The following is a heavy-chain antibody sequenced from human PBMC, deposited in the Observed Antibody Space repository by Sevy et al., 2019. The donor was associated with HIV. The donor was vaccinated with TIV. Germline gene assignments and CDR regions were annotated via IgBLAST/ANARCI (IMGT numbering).Heavy chain of an antibody. Sequence: GGSLRLSCAASGFTFSSYSMNWVRQAPGKGLEWVSYISSSSSTIYYADSVKGRFTISRDNAKNSLYLQMNSLRAEDTAVYYCARATYYYDSSGPYYFDYWGQGTLVTVSS. V-gene: IGHV3-48*01. CDR1: GFTFSSYS. D-gene: IGHD3-22*01. J-gene: IGHJ4*02. CDR2: ISSSSSTI. CDR3: ARATYYYDSSGPYYFDY.